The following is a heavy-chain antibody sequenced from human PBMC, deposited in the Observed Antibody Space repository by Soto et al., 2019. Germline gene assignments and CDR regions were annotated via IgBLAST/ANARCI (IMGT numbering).Heavy chain of an antibody. CDR1: GYSISSGYY. D-gene: IGHD2-2*01. V-gene: IGHV4-38-2*01. J-gene: IGHJ4*02. CDR2: IYHSGST. CDR3: AKQPATQAFDY. Sequence: SETLSLTCAVSGYSISSGYYWGWIRQPPGKGLEWIGSIYHSGSTYYNPSLKSRVTISVDTPKNQFSLKLSSVTAADTAVYYCAKQPATQAFDYWGQGTLVTV.